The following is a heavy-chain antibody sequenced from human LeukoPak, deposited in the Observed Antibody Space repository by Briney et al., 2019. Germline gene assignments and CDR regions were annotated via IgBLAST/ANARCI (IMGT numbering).Heavy chain of an antibody. Sequence: GGSLRLSCAASGFTFSSYGMHWVRQAPGKGLEWMGGFDPEDGETIYAQKFQGRVTMTEDTSTDTAYMELSSLRSEDTAVYYCATAPPYMGYAFDIWGQGTMVTVSS. CDR3: ATAPPYMGYAFDI. J-gene: IGHJ3*02. D-gene: IGHD3-16*01. CDR2: FDPEDGET. V-gene: IGHV1-24*01. CDR1: GFTFSSYG.